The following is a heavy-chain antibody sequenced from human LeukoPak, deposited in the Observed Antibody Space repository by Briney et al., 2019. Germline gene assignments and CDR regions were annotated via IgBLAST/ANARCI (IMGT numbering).Heavy chain of an antibody. J-gene: IGHJ4*02. CDR1: GFTFGDYA. CDR3: TRSREGDYYYDSSGYYFFDY. V-gene: IGHV3-49*03. Sequence: GGSLGLSCTASGFTFGDYAMSWFRQAPGKGLEWVGFIRSKAYGGTTEYAASVKGRFTISRDDSKSIAYLQMNSLKTEDTAVYYCTRSREGDYYYDSSGYYFFDYWGQGTLVTVSS. D-gene: IGHD3-22*01. CDR2: IRSKAYGGTT.